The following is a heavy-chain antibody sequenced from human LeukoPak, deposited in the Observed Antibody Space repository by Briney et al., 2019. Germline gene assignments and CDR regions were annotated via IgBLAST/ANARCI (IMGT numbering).Heavy chain of an antibody. CDR1: GFTFSNYE. J-gene: IGHJ5*02. Sequence: GGSLRLSCAASGFTFSNYEMNWVRQAPGKGLEWVSNISSSGFTISYADSVKGRFTISRDNAKNSLYLQMNSLRAEDTAVYYCARNLIAAAVISAFDLWGRGTLVTVSS. CDR3: ARNLIAAAVISAFDL. V-gene: IGHV3-48*03. CDR2: ISSSGFTI. D-gene: IGHD6-13*01.